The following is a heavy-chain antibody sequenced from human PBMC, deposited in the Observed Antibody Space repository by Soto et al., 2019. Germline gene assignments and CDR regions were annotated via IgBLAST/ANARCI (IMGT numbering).Heavy chain of an antibody. Sequence: SVKVSCKASGGTFSSYAISWVRQAPGQGLEWMGGIIPIFGTANYAQKFQGRVTITADESTSTAYMELSSLRSEDTAVYYCFPPPPANMDVWGQGTTVTVSS. CDR1: GGTFSSYA. CDR3: FPPPPANMDV. V-gene: IGHV1-69*13. CDR2: IIPIFGTA. D-gene: IGHD6-25*01. J-gene: IGHJ6*02.